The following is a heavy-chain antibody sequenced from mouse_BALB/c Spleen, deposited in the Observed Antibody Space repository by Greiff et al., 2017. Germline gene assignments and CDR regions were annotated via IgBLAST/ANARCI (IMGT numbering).Heavy chain of an antibody. CDR1: GFSLTSYG. D-gene: IGHD2-3*01. CDR3: ARDKGDSDGYYWYFDV. V-gene: IGHV2-9*02. Sequence: VQGVESGPGLVAPSQSLSITCTVSGFSLTSYGVHWVRQPPGKGLEWLGVIWAGGSTNYNSALMSRLSISKDNSKSQVFLKMNSLQTDDTAMYYCARDKGDSDGYYWYFDVWGAGTTVTVSS. CDR2: IWAGGST. J-gene: IGHJ1*01.